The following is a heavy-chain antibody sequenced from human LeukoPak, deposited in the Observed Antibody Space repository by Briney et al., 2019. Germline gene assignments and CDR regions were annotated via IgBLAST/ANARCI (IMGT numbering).Heavy chain of an antibody. D-gene: IGHD3-22*01. CDR3: AREESDYYDSSGYTAGFGFDH. Sequence: SETLSLTCTVSGGSISSYYRSGIRQPPGKGLEWIGYIYYSGSTNYNPSLKSRVTISVDTSKNQFSLKLSSVTAADTAVYYCAREESDYYDSSGYTAGFGFDHWGQGTLVTVSS. CDR2: IYYSGST. J-gene: IGHJ5*02. V-gene: IGHV4-59*01. CDR1: GGSISSYY.